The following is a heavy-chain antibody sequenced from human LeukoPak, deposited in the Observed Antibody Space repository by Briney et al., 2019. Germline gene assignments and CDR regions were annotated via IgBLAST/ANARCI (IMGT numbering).Heavy chain of an antibody. J-gene: IGHJ4*02. CDR2: ISSGSTYT. D-gene: IGHD4-23*01. Sequence: GRSLRLSCAASGFTFSTSVMHWVRQAPGKRLEWVSYISSGSTYTNYADSVEGRFTISRDNAKNSLYLQMNSLRAEDTAVYYCARGDYGGDYFDYWGQGTLVTVSS. CDR3: ARGDYGGDYFDY. V-gene: IGHV3-11*05. CDR1: GFTFSTSV.